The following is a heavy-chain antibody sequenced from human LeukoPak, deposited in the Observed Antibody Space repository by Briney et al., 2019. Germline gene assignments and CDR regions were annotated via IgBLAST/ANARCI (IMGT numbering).Heavy chain of an antibody. CDR3: ARNMVGATTPNFDY. CDR2: INPYSGGT. J-gene: IGHJ4*02. D-gene: IGHD1-26*01. Sequence: ASVKVSCKASGYTFTSYDINWVRQATGQGLEWMGWINPYSGGTNYAQKFQGRVTMTRDTSVSTAYMELSRLRFDDTAVYYCARNMVGATTPNFDYWGQGTLVTVSS. V-gene: IGHV1-2*02. CDR1: GYTFTSYD.